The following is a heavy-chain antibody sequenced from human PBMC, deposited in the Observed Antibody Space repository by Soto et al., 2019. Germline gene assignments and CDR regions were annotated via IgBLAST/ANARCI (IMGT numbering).Heavy chain of an antibody. V-gene: IGHV4-30-4*01. D-gene: IGHD4-4*01. Sequence: QVQLQESGPGLVKPSQTLSLTCTVSGGSISSGDYYWSWIRQPPGKGLEWIGYIYYSGSTYYNPSIKSRVTKMIDTSKIQSCLKVNSATASDPAVYYWARDIHDYSNSLSNRFDPCGEGPLVTVSS. CDR1: GGSISSGDYY. CDR2: IYYSGST. J-gene: IGHJ5*02. CDR3: ARDIHDYSNSLSNRFDP.